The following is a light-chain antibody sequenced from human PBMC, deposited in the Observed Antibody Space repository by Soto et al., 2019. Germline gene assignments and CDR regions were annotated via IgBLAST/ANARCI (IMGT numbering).Light chain of an antibody. V-gene: IGKV3-11*01. CDR2: DAS. CDR1: QSVNSN. J-gene: IGKJ3*01. CDR3: QQRGSWPAT. Sequence: EILFTQSPATVSLSPGERATLSCRASQSVNSNFAWYQQKPGQAPRLLIYDASYRDPGIPARFSGSGSGTDFTLTISSLEAEDSAVYYCQQRGSWPATFGPGTQVDIK.